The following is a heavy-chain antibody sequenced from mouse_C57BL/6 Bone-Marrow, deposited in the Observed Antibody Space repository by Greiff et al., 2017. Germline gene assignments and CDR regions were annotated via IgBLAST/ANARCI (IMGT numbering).Heavy chain of an antibody. J-gene: IGHJ3*01. CDR2: IHPSDSDT. Sequence: VQLQQSGAELVRPGASVTLSCKASGYTFTDYEMHWVKQRPGQGLEWIGRIHPSDSDTNYNQKFKGKATLTVDKSSSTGYMQLSSLTSEGSAVYYCAPWGFAYWGQGTLVTVSA. CDR1: GYTFTDYE. CDR3: APWGFAY. V-gene: IGHV1-74*01.